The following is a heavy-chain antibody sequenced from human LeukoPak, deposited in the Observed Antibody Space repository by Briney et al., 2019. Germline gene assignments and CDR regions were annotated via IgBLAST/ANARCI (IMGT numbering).Heavy chain of an antibody. CDR3: ARTMAF. CDR2: ISTGSNYI. CDR1: GFTFSSYS. V-gene: IGHV3-21*01. Sequence: PGGSLRLSCAASGFTFSSYSMNWVRQAPGKGLEWVSSISTGSNYIYYADSVRGRFTISRDNAKNSLYLQMSSLRAEDTAVYYCARTMAFWGQGTLVAVSS. J-gene: IGHJ4*02. D-gene: IGHD5-24*01.